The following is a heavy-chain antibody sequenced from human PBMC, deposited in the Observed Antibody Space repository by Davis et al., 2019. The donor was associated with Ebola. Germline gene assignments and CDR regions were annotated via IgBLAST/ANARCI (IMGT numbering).Heavy chain of an antibody. D-gene: IGHD6-19*01. CDR2: IWYDGSNK. CDR1: GFTFSSYG. J-gene: IGHJ6*02. Sequence: GESLKISCAASGFTFSSYGMHWVRQAPGKGLEWVAVIWYDGSNKYYADSVKGRFTISRDNSKNTLYLQMNSLRAEDTAVYYCVLGYSSGWYEPYYYNGMDVWGQGTTVTVSS. CDR3: VLGYSSGWYEPYYYNGMDV. V-gene: IGHV3-33*01.